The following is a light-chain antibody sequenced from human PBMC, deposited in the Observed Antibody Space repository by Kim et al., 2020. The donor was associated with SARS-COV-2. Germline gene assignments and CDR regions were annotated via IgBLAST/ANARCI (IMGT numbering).Light chain of an antibody. Sequence: QSVLTQPPSASGTPGQRVTISCSGSSSNIGSSYVYWYLQLPGTAPKLLIYRNNQRPSGVPDRFSGSKSGTSASLAISGLRSEDEADYYCAAWDDSLSGGVFGGGTKLTVL. V-gene: IGLV1-47*01. CDR3: AAWDDSLSGGV. CDR2: RNN. CDR1: SSNIGSSY. J-gene: IGLJ2*01.